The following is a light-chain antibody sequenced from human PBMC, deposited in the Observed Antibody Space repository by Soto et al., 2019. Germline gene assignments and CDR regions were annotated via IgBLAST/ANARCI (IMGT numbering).Light chain of an antibody. CDR2: AAS. Sequence: DIQMTQSPSSLSASVGDRVTITCRASQGISNYLAWYQQKPGKVPKLLIYAASTLQSGVPSRFSGSGSGTDFNLTIRRLQPEDVATYYFQKDNRAPRTFGQGTKVEIK. CDR3: QKDNRAPRT. V-gene: IGKV1-27*01. J-gene: IGKJ1*01. CDR1: QGISNY.